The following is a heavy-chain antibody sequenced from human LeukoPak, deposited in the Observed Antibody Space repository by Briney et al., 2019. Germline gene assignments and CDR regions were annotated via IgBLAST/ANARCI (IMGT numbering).Heavy chain of an antibody. V-gene: IGHV3-74*01. D-gene: IGHD2/OR15-2a*01. CDR1: GFTFSDTW. CDR2: IRSDGSDT. J-gene: IGHJ4*02. CDR3: ARDWFHAIDY. Sequence: GGSLRLSCAASGFTFSDTWMHWVRQAPGEGPVWVSRIRSDGSDTRYAESVKGRFTISRDNAKNTLYLQMNSLRAEDTAVYYCARDWFHAIDYWGQGTLVTVSS.